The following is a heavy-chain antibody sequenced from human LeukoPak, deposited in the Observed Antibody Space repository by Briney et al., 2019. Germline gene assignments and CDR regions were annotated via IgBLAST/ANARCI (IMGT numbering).Heavy chain of an antibody. Sequence: QPGGSLRLSCAASGFTFSSYAMSWVRQAPGKGLEWVSAISGSGGSTYYADSVKGRFTISRDNAKNSLYLQMNSLRAEDTAVYYCARDREYDFWSGYPTEGFGYWGQGTLVTVSS. CDR2: ISGSGGST. CDR1: GFTFSSYA. V-gene: IGHV3-23*01. J-gene: IGHJ4*02. CDR3: ARDREYDFWSGYPTEGFGY. D-gene: IGHD3-3*01.